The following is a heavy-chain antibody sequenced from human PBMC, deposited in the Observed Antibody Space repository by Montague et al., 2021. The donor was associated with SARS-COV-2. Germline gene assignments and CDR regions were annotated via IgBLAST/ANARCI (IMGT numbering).Heavy chain of an antibody. D-gene: IGHD3-10*01. CDR2: INYSGST. Sequence: SETLSLTCTVSGGSVSNATYYWIWIRQPPGQGLEWIGYINYSGSTSYTPSLKSRVTISVDMSKNPFSLKSNSVTAADTAVYYCASSGGYYYYYQGVDVWGQGTTVTVSS. CDR3: ASSGGYYYYYQGVDV. CDR1: GGSVSNATYY. V-gene: IGHV4-61*01. J-gene: IGHJ6*02.